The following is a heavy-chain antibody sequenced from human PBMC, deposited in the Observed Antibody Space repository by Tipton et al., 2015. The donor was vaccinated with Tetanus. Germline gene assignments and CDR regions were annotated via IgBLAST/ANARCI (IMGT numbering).Heavy chain of an antibody. V-gene: IGHV3-73*01. J-gene: IGHJ4*02. CDR3: AKVASGVVAAISYFDS. Sequence: SGVHWVRRASGKGLEWVGRIRNKVNGYATVYAASVKGRFTISRDDSENTAYLQMSSLRAEDTAVYYCAKVASGVVAAISYFDSWGQGTLVTVSS. D-gene: IGHD2-15*01. CDR1: SG. CDR2: IRNKVNGYAT.